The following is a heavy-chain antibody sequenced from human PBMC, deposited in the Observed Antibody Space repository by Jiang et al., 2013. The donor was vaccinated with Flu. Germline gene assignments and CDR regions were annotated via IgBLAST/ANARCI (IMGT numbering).Heavy chain of an antibody. CDR3: ARHFVGLEY. D-gene: IGHD6-6*01. CDR1: GGSISPYY. J-gene: IGHJ4*02. CDR2: IYYSGST. Sequence: GPGLVKPSETLSLTCTVSGGSISPYYWSWIRQPPGEGLEWIGYIYYSGSTIYNPSLKSRVTISVDTSKNQFSLKLSSVAAADTAVYYCARHFVGLEYWGQGTLVTVSS. V-gene: IGHV4-59*08.